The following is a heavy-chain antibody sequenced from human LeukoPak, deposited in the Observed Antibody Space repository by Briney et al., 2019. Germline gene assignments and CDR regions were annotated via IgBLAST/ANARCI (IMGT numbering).Heavy chain of an antibody. D-gene: IGHD1-26*01. CDR1: GFTFSSSA. J-gene: IGHJ4*02. CDR3: AKDQSGSYYGALDY. V-gene: IGHV3-23*01. Sequence: GGSLRLSCAASGFTFSSSAMSWVRQAPGKGLEWVSAISGRGGSTYYADSVKGRFTISRDNSKNTLYLQMNSLRAEDTAVYYCAKDQSGSYYGALDYWGQGTLVTVSS. CDR2: ISGRGGST.